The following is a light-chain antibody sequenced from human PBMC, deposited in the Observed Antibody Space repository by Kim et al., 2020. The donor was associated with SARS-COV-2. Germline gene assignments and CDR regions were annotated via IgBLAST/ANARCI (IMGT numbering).Light chain of an antibody. CDR3: QQYYSTPIT. J-gene: IGKJ5*01. CDR2: GAS. V-gene: IGKV4-1*01. CDR1: QSVLYSSNNKNY. Sequence: ATINCKSSQSVLYSSNNKNYLAWYQQKPGQPPKLLIYGASTRESGVPDRFSGSGSGTDFTLTISSLQAEDVAVYYCQQYYSTPITFGQGTRLEIK.